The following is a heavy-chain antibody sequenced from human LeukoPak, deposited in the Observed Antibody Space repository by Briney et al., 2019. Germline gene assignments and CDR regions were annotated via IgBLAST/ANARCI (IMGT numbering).Heavy chain of an antibody. Sequence: GGSLRLSCAASGFTFSSYSMNWVRQAPGKGLEWVSSISSSSYIYYADSVKGRFTISRDNAKNSLYLQMNSLRAEDTAVYYCARVILTGYSDFDYWGQGTLVTVSS. CDR1: GFTFSSYS. J-gene: IGHJ4*02. D-gene: IGHD3-9*01. CDR3: ARVILTGYSDFDY. V-gene: IGHV3-21*01. CDR2: ISSSSYI.